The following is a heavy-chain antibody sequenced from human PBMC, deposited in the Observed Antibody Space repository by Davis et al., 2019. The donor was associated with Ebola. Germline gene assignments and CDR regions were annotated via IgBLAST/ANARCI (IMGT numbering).Heavy chain of an antibody. Sequence: SETLSLTCTVSGGSVSGYYWSWIRQSPGKGLEWIGYMYYSGGTKYNPSLKSRVSMSLDRSKNQFSLTLRSVTAADTAVYYCATSLLYDSDVNWFDPWGQGTLVTVSS. V-gene: IGHV4-59*08. CDR1: GGSVSGYY. J-gene: IGHJ5*02. CDR2: MYYSGGT. D-gene: IGHD3-22*01. CDR3: ATSLLYDSDVNWFDP.